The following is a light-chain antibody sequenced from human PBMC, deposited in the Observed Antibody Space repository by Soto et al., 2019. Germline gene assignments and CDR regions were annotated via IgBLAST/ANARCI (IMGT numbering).Light chain of an antibody. CDR1: QDISNY. CDR2: EAS. J-gene: IGKJ2*01. V-gene: IGKV1-33*01. Sequence: DIQMTQSPSSLSASVGDRVTITCQASQDISNYLNWYQQKPGKAPKLLIYEASNLETRVTTRFRGCGSRTDFTFTITSLQPEEIAIYYVRQNDSLPLTFSEGTKLEIK. CDR3: RQNDSLPLT.